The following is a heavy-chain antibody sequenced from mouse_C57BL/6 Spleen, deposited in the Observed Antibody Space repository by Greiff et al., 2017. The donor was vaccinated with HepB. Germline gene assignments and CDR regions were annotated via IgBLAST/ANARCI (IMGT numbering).Heavy chain of an antibody. Sequence: QVQLQQSGAELVRPGASVTLSCKASGYTFTDYEMHWVKQTPVHGLEWIGAIDPETGGTAYNQKFKGKAILTADKSSSTAYMELRSLTSEDSAVYYCTRGRRNGYYYFDYWGQGTTLTVSS. D-gene: IGHD2-3*01. V-gene: IGHV1-15*01. CDR1: GYTFTDYE. CDR3: TRGRRNGYYYFDY. J-gene: IGHJ2*01. CDR2: IDPETGGT.